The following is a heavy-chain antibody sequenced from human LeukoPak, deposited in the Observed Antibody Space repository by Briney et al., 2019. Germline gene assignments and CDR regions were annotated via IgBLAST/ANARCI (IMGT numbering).Heavy chain of an antibody. V-gene: IGHV4-59*12. J-gene: IGHJ6*03. CDR3: ARAVIRASNGGSHYYYMDV. D-gene: IGHD5-18*01. CDR2: IFYSGST. Sequence: SETLSLTCTVSGGSIRNYYWSWIRQPPGKGLEWIGYIFYSGSTNYNPSLKSRVTISVDTSKNQFSLNLSSVTAADTAMYYCARAVIRASNGGSHYYYMDVWGKGTTVIVSS. CDR1: GGSIRNYY.